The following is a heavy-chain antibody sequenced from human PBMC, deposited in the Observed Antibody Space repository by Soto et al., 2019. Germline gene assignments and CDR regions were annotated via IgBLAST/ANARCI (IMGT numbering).Heavy chain of an antibody. CDR1: RFTFSNYG. Sequence: EVQLLESGGGLVQPGGSLRLSCAASRFTFSNYGMSWVRQAPGKGLEWVSSLSGDGDITYYADSVKGRFTVSRDNSKNTLYLQMSSLRSDDTAVYYCARGQDDYGDSDIRFDPWGQGTLVTVSS. D-gene: IGHD4-17*01. CDR3: ARGQDDYGDSDIRFDP. V-gene: IGHV3-23*01. CDR2: LSGDGDIT. J-gene: IGHJ5*02.